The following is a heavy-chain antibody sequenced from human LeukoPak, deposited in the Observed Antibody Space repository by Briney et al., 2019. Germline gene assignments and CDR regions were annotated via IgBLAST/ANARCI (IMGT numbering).Heavy chain of an antibody. CDR3: ARAYYYDSSGPIHYFDY. Sequence: ASVKVACKPSGYTFTTYHMHWVRQAPGQGLEWMGITNPSGGITSYAQKFQGRVTMTRDTSTSTVNMELSSLRSEDTAVYYCARAYYYDSSGPIHYFDYWGQGTLVTVSS. D-gene: IGHD3-22*01. CDR1: GYTFTTYH. CDR2: TNPSGGIT. J-gene: IGHJ4*02. V-gene: IGHV1-46*01.